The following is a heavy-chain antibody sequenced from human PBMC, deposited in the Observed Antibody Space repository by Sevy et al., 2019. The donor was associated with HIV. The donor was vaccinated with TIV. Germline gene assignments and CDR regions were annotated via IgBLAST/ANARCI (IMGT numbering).Heavy chain of an antibody. J-gene: IGHJ4*02. CDR2: IWYDGSNK. CDR3: ARGRAYYYDSSGKGYFDY. D-gene: IGHD3-22*01. Sequence: GWSLRLSCAASGFTFSSYGMHWVRQAPGKGLEWVAVIWYDGSNKYYADSVKGRFTISRDNSKNTLYLQMNSLRAEDTAVYYCARGRAYYYDSSGKGYFDYWGQGTLVTVSS. V-gene: IGHV3-33*01. CDR1: GFTFSSYG.